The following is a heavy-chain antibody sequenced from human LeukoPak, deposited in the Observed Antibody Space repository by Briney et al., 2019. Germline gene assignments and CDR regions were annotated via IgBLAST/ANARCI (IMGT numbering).Heavy chain of an antibody. Sequence: GGSLRLSCAASGFTFSSYSMNWVRQAPGKGLEWVSSISSSSSYIYYADSVKGRFTISRDNAKNSLYLQMNSLRAEDTAVYYCARDRGIVVEEWFDPWGQGTLVTVSP. J-gene: IGHJ5*02. D-gene: IGHD2-2*01. CDR3: ARDRGIVVEEWFDP. CDR1: GFTFSSYS. V-gene: IGHV3-21*01. CDR2: ISSSSSYI.